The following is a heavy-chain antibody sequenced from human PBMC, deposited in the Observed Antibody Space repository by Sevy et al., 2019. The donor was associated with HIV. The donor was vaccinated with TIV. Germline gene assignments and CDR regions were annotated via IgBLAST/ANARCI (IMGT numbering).Heavy chain of an antibody. J-gene: IGHJ6*04. CDR3: AKESVVTFFGVDPPGV. Sequence: GGSLRLSCAASGFTFSSYAMSWVRQAPGKGLEWVSAISGSGGSTYYADSVKGRFTISRDNSKNTLYLQMNSLRAEDTAGYYCAKESVVTFFGVDPPGVWGKGTTVTVSS. CDR1: GFTFSSYA. D-gene: IGHD3-3*01. CDR2: ISGSGGST. V-gene: IGHV3-23*01.